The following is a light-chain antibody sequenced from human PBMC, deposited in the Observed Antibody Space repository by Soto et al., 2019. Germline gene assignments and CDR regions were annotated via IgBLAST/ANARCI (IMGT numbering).Light chain of an antibody. CDR3: SSYTSSTNYL. V-gene: IGLV2-14*01. Sequence: QSVLTQPASVSGSPGQSITISCTGTSSDVGGYNYVSWYQQHPGKAPKLMIYDVSNRPSGVSNRFSGSKSGNTASLTISGLQAEDEADYYCSSYTSSTNYLFGTGTKVTVL. CDR1: SSDVGGYNY. J-gene: IGLJ1*01. CDR2: DVS.